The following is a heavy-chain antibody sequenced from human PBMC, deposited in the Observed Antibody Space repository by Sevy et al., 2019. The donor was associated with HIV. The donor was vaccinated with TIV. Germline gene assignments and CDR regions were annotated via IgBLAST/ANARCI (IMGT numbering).Heavy chain of an antibody. V-gene: IGHV3-23*01. Sequence: GGSLRLSCAASGLTFSNYVMSCVRQAPGKGLEWLSVISGSSGTTYAAESVKGRFTISRDNSKNTLYLHMSSLGAEDTAVYYCARNLSPSGAFDIWGQGTRVTVSS. D-gene: IGHD6-25*01. CDR1: GLTFSNYV. CDR2: ISGSSGTT. CDR3: ARNLSPSGAFDI. J-gene: IGHJ3*02.